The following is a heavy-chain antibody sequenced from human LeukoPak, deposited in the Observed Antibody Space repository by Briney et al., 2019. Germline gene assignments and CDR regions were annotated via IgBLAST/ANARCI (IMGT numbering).Heavy chain of an antibody. CDR1: GFTFSSYA. Sequence: GGSLRLSCAASGFTFSSYAMSWVRQAPGKGLEWVSAISGSGGSTYYADSVKGRFTISRDNSKNTLYLQMNSPRAEDTAVYYCAKDRNWGRAFDIWGQGTMVTVSS. D-gene: IGHD7-27*01. V-gene: IGHV3-23*01. J-gene: IGHJ3*02. CDR2: ISGSGGST. CDR3: AKDRNWGRAFDI.